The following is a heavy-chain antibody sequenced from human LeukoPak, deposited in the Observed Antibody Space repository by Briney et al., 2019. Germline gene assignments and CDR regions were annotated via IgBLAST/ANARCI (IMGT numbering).Heavy chain of an antibody. Sequence: GGSLRLSCAASGFIFSNYAMTWVRQAPGKGLQWVSTISGSGASTHHADSVKGRFTISRDSSKNTLHLQMNSLRAEDTAIYYCAKASLGHCSGAFCYHFDYWGQGTLVTVSS. V-gene: IGHV3-23*01. J-gene: IGHJ4*02. CDR3: AKASLGHCSGAFCYHFDY. D-gene: IGHD2-15*01. CDR2: ISGSGAST. CDR1: GFIFSNYA.